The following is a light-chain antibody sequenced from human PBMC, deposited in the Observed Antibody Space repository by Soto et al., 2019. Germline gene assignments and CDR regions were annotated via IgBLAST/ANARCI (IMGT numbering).Light chain of an antibody. CDR2: GNN. J-gene: IGLJ1*01. V-gene: IGLV1-40*01. CDR3: QPSGITLSGSSV. CDR1: NSNIGAGYD. Sequence: QSVLTHPPSVSGAPGQRVTISCTGSNSNIGAGYDVHRYQQLPGTAPKLLIYGNNKRPSGVPDRFSGSKSGTSASLAITGLQAEADAQDYPQPSGITLSGSSVCGTQTKVTV.